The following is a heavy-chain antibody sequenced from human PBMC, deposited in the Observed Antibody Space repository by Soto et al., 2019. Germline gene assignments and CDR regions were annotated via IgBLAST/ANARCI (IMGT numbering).Heavy chain of an antibody. CDR1: GFTFSSYS. Sequence: VGSLRLSCAASGFTFSSYSMNWVRQAPGKGLEWVSYISSSSSTIYYADSVKGRFTISRDNAKNSLYLQMNSLRDEDTAVYYCARVHYYYDSSGYYHGRAFDIWGQGTMVTVSS. V-gene: IGHV3-48*02. CDR3: ARVHYYYDSSGYYHGRAFDI. D-gene: IGHD3-22*01. J-gene: IGHJ3*02. CDR2: ISSSSSTI.